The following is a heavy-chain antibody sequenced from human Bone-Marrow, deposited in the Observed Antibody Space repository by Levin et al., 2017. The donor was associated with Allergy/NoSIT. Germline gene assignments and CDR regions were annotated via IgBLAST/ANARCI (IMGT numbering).Heavy chain of an antibody. CDR2: IYHTGSA. Sequence: SETLSLTCTVSGGSTSNYYWNWIRQPPGKALEWIGYIYHTGSASYNPSLKSRLNISLDTSKQQFSLRLTSVTAAYTAMYFCARGLVVIPTASNWFDPWGPGTLVTVSS. CDR3: ARGLVVIPTASNWFDP. J-gene: IGHJ5*02. D-gene: IGHD2-2*01. V-gene: IGHV4-59*01. CDR1: GGSTSNYY.